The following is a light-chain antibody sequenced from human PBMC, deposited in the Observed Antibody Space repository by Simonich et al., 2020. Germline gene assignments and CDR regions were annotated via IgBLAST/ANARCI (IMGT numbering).Light chain of an antibody. V-gene: IGKV2-28*01. CDR2: LGS. CDR3: MQALQSPLT. CDR1: QSLLHSNGYNY. J-gene: IGKJ4*01. Sequence: DIVMTKSPLSLPVTPGEPASISCRSIQSLLHSNGYNYLDWYLQKPGQSPQLLIYLGSNRASGVPDRFSGSGSGTDFTLKISRVEAEDVGVYYCMQALQSPLTFGGGTKVEIK.